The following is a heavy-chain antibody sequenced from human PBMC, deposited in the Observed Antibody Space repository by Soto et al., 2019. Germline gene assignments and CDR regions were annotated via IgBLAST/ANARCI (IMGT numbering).Heavy chain of an antibody. CDR2: IDGVGAGT. J-gene: IGHJ4*02. Sequence: EVQLVQSGGGSVQPGGPRRLSGAASGSTFTNYWMHWVRQVPGQGLVWVSRIDGVGAGTSYSDSVRGRFTISRDNAENMLYLQMNSLRAEDTAVYYCTTVFEYWCQGTLVTVSS. V-gene: IGHV3-74*01. CDR1: GSTFTNYW. CDR3: TTVFEY.